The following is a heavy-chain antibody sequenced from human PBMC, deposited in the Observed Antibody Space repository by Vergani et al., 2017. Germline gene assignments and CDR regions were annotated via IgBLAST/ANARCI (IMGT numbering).Heavy chain of an antibody. D-gene: IGHD3-10*01. Sequence: EVQLVESGGGLVQPGGSLRLSCAASGFTFSSYWMSWVRQAPGKGLEWVANIQNDGSEKNYVDSVKGRLTISRDNAKNSLYLQMNSLRAEDTAVYFCARNVYGSGTVMAYWGQGTLVSVSS. V-gene: IGHV3-7*01. J-gene: IGHJ4*02. CDR2: IQNDGSEK. CDR3: ARNVYGSGTVMAY. CDR1: GFTFSSYW.